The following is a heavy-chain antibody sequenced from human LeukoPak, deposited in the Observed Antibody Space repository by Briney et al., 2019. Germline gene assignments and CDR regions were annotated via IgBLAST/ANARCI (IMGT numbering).Heavy chain of an antibody. CDR3: AKDFYSSSCCFDN. D-gene: IGHD2-2*01. J-gene: IGHJ4*02. Sequence: PGGSLRLSCAASGFTFSSYGMHWVRQAPGKGLEWVAVIWYDGSNKYYADSVKGRFTISRDNSKNTLYLQMNSLRAEDTAVYYCAKDFYSSSCCFDNWGQGTLVTVSS. CDR2: IWYDGSNK. V-gene: IGHV3-30*02. CDR1: GFTFSSYG.